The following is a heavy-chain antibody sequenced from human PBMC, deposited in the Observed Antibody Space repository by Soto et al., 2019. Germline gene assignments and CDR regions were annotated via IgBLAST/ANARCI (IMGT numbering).Heavy chain of an antibody. J-gene: IGHJ4*02. D-gene: IGHD3-16*01. CDR3: ARTRGHDWGGPFDN. CDR1: GGSISDETHY. Sequence: SETLSLTCTVSGGSISDETHYWGCIRQPPGRGLEWIGTIYYTGFTYYNQSLKSRVTISVDTSKNQFSLNLNSVTAADTALYYCARTRGHDWGGPFDNWGQGTLVTVSS. V-gene: IGHV4-39*01. CDR2: IYYTGFT.